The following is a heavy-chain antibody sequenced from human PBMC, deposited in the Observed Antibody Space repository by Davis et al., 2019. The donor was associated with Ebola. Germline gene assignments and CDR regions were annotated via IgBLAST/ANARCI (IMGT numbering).Heavy chain of an antibody. Sequence: MPSETLSLTCTVSGYSLSSDYYWGWIRQSPGKGLEWIGEINHSGSTNYNPSLKSRVTISVDTSKNQFSLKLSSVTAADTAVYYCARVASYGDYFDYWGLGTLVTVSS. D-gene: IGHD4-17*01. V-gene: IGHV4-38-2*02. CDR2: INHSGST. CDR1: GYSLSSDYY. J-gene: IGHJ4*02. CDR3: ARVASYGDYFDY.